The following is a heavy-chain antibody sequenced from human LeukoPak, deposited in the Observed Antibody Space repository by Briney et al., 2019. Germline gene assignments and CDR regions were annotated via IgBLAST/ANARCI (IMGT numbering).Heavy chain of an antibody. V-gene: IGHV1-2*02. CDR3: ARGYGGYEFLFDY. Sequence: ASVKVSCKASGYTFIGYYMHGVRQAPGQGLEWMGWINPNSGGTNYAQKFQGRVTMTRDTSISTAYMELSRLRSDDTAVYYCARGYGGYEFLFDYWGQGTLVTVSS. CDR2: INPNSGGT. J-gene: IGHJ4*02. CDR1: GYTFIGYY. D-gene: IGHD5-12*01.